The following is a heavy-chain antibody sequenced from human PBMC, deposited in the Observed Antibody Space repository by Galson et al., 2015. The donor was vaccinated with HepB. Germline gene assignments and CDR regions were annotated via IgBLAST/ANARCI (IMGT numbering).Heavy chain of an antibody. Sequence: QSGAEVKEPGESLKISCKGSGYSFTSYWIGWVRQMPGKGLEWMGIIYPGDSDTRYSPSFQGQVTISADKSISTAYLQWSSLKASDTAMYYCARVVVVVAATQWFDPWGQGTLVTVSS. J-gene: IGHJ5*02. CDR2: IYPGDSDT. D-gene: IGHD2-15*01. CDR1: GYSFTSYW. CDR3: ARVVVVVAATQWFDP. V-gene: IGHV5-51*01.